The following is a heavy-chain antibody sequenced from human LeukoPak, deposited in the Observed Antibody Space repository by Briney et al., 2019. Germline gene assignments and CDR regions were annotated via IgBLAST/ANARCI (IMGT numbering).Heavy chain of an antibody. CDR1: GYTFTGYF. J-gene: IGHJ4*02. CDR2: INHNSGGK. Sequence: GSSVNVSYKPSGYTFTGYFIHWVRPPPGQGLEWMGWINHNSGGKNYAKKFQGRVTMTRDTSISTVYMELSRVRSDDTAVYYCARDLTLGAHDYWGQGTLVTVSS. D-gene: IGHD1-26*01. V-gene: IGHV1-2*02. CDR3: ARDLTLGAHDY.